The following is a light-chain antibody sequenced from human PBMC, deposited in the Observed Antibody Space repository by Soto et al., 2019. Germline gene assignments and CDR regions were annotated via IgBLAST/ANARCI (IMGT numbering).Light chain of an antibody. J-gene: IGKJ5*01. Sequence: IQLPQSPSSLSASVGDRVTNTCRASQGISSALAWYQQKTGKAPKLLIYAASSLQSGVPSRFSGSGSGTDFTLTSSSLQPEDFVTYYCQQTYSTPITFGQGTRLEIK. CDR2: AAS. CDR3: QQTYSTPIT. CDR1: QGISSA. V-gene: IGKV1-39*01.